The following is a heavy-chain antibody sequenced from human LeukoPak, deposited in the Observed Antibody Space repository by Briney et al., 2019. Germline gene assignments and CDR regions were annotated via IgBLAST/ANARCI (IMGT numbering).Heavy chain of an antibody. CDR3: ARDGDGSSWFFWFDP. CDR1: GGSISSYY. D-gene: IGHD6-13*01. J-gene: IGHJ5*02. V-gene: IGHV4-59*01. CDR2: IYYSGST. Sequence: SETLSLTCTVSGGSISSYYWSWIRQPPGKGLEWIGYIYYSGSTNYNPSLKSRVTISVDTSKNQFSLKLSSVTAADTAVYYYARDGDGSSWFFWFDPWGQGTLVTVSS.